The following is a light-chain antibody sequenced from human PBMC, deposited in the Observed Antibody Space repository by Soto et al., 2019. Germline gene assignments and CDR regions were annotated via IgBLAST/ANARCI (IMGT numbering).Light chain of an antibody. Sequence: QSALTQPASVSGSPGQSITISCTGTSSDVGGYNFVSWYQQYPGKAPNLMIYNVSNRPSGVSNRFSGSKSGNTASLTISGLQAEDEADYYCSSYTTSSTPVVFGGGTKLTVL. V-gene: IGLV2-14*01. J-gene: IGLJ2*01. CDR1: SSDVGGYNF. CDR2: NVS. CDR3: SSYTTSSTPVV.